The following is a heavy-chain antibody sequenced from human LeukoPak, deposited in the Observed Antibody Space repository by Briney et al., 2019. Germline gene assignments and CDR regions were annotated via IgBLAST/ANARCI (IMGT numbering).Heavy chain of an antibody. CDR2: IYYSGST. V-gene: IGHV4-59*08. J-gene: IGHJ4*02. CDR1: GGSISSYF. D-gene: IGHD2-15*01. Sequence: PSETLSLTCTVSGGSISSYFWSWIRRPPGKGLEWIGYIYYSGSTNYNPSLKSRVTISIDKSKTQFSLRLSSVTAADTAVYYCARGYYYFDYWGQGTLVTVSS. CDR3: ARGYYYFDY.